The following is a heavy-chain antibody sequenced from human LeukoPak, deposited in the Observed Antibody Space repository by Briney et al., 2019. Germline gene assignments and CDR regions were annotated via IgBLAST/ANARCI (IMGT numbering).Heavy chain of an antibody. CDR2: IYYSGST. J-gene: IGHJ4*02. CDR1: GGSISGFY. Sequence: PSETLSLTCTVSGGSISGFYWSWIRQPPGKGLEWIGYIYYSGSTNYSPSLKSRVTISVDTSTNQFSLRLSSVTAADTAVYYCARGVVIAPQTFDYWGQGTLVTVSS. D-gene: IGHD2-21*01. CDR3: ARGVVIAPQTFDY. V-gene: IGHV4-59*01.